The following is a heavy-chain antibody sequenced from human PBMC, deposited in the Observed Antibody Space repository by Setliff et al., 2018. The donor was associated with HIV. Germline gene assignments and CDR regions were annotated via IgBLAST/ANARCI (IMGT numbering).Heavy chain of an antibody. Sequence: GASVKVSCKASGYTFTSYDISWVRQAPGQGLEWMGGIIPIFGTANYAQKFQGRVTITADESTSTAYMELSSLRSEDTAVYYWARSRHVWGSYRDRNNWFDPWGQGTLVTVSS. J-gene: IGHJ5*02. CDR1: GYTFTSYD. V-gene: IGHV1-69*13. CDR3: ARSRHVWGSYRDRNNWFDP. CDR2: IIPIFGTA. D-gene: IGHD3-16*02.